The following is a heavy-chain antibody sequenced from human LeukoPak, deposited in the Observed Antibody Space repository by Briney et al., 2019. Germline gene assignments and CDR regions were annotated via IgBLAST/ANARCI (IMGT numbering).Heavy chain of an antibody. V-gene: IGHV4-4*07. Sequence: PSETLSLTCTVSGGSISSYYWNWIRQPAGKGLEWIGRIYSSGSTNYNPSLKSRVTMSVDTSKNQFSLKLSSVTAADTAVYYCARHMICGGGNCYGAALDYWGQGTLVTVSS. CDR2: IYSSGST. CDR3: ARHMICGGGNCYGAALDY. J-gene: IGHJ4*02. CDR1: GGSISSYY. D-gene: IGHD2-15*01.